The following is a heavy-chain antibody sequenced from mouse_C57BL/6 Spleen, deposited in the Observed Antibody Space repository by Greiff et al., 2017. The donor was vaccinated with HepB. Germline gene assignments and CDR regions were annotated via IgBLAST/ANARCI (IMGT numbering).Heavy chain of an antibody. J-gene: IGHJ4*01. CDR3: ARRGYYGSSLYAMDY. CDR2: IYPRSGNT. Sequence: QVQLQQSGAELARPGASVKLSCKASGYTFTSYGISWVKQRTGQGLEWIGEIYPRSGNTYYNEKFKGKATLTADKTSSTAYMELRSLTSEDSAVYFCARRGYYGSSLYAMDYWGQGTSVTVSS. CDR1: GYTFTSYG. V-gene: IGHV1-81*01. D-gene: IGHD1-1*01.